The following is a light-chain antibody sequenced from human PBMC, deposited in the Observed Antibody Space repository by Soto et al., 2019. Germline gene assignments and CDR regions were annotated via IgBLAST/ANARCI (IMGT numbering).Light chain of an antibody. Sequence: DIQLTQSPSFLSASVGDRVTITCRASQGISSYLAWYQQKPGKPPKVLIYAASALPSGVPSRFSGSGSGTEFTLTISSLQPEDFATYYCQQIKTYPLTFGGGTKVEIK. CDR2: AAS. CDR3: QQIKTYPLT. CDR1: QGISSY. V-gene: IGKV1-9*01. J-gene: IGKJ4*01.